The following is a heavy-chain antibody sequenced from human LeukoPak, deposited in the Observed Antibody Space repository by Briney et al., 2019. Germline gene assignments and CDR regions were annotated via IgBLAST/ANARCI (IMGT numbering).Heavy chain of an antibody. CDR1: GYTFTSYW. V-gene: IGHV5-51*01. CDR2: IYPGGSET. CDR3: SKLRGDVYPNDAFDV. J-gene: IGHJ3*01. Sequence: GESLKISCKGSGYTFTSYWIAWVRQMPGKGLEWMGIIYPGGSETTYRQSFQGQVTFSVDKSISTAYLQWSSLKASDTAIYYCSKLRGDVYPNDAFDVWGQGTLVTVSS. D-gene: IGHD5/OR15-5a*01.